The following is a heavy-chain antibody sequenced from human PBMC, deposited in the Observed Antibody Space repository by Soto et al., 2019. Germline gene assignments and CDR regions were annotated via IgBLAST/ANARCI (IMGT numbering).Heavy chain of an antibody. Sequence: SETLSLTCTVSGGSISSYYWSWIRQPPGKGLEWIGYIYYSGSTNYNPSLKSRVTISVDTSKNQFSLKLSSVTAADTAVYYCARPIAVAGTWYAFDIWGQGTMVTVSS. D-gene: IGHD6-19*01. J-gene: IGHJ3*02. CDR2: IYYSGST. V-gene: IGHV4-59*08. CDR1: GGSISSYY. CDR3: ARPIAVAGTWYAFDI.